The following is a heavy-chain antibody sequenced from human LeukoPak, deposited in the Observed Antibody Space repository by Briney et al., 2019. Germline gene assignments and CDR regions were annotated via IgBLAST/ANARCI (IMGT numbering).Heavy chain of an antibody. CDR1: GFNFHNFA. V-gene: IGHV3-7*01. Sequence: PERSLRLSCEASGFNFHNFAMHWVRQAPGKGLEWVANINQDGSDQNYVDSVKGRFTISRDNAKNSVGLQMNSLRAEDTAVYYCARGVGGVDYWGQGTLVTVSS. CDR2: INQDGSDQ. D-gene: IGHD2-21*01. J-gene: IGHJ4*02. CDR3: ARGVGGVDY.